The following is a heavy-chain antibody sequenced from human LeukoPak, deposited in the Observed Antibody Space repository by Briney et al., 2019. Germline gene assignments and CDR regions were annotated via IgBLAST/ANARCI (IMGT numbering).Heavy chain of an antibody. J-gene: IGHJ4*02. CDR3: ARDLKPHPTHFWSGSRIGGYDY. D-gene: IGHD3-3*02. Sequence: ASVKVSCKASGYTFTGYYMHWVRQAPGQGLEWMGWINPNSGGTNYAQKFQGRVTMTRDTSISIAYMELSRLGSDDTAVYYCARDLKPHPTHFWSGSRIGGYDYWGQGTLVTVSS. CDR2: INPNSGGT. CDR1: GYTFTGYY. V-gene: IGHV1-2*02.